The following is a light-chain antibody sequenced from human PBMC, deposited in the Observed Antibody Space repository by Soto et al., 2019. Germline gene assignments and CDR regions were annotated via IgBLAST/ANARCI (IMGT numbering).Light chain of an antibody. J-gene: IGKJ5*01. CDR1: QSISSY. CDR2: AAS. CDR3: QQSYRSYT. V-gene: IGKV1-39*01. Sequence: DIQMTQSPSSLSASVGDRVTITCRTSQSISSYVNWYQQKPGKAPKLLIYAASSFNTGVPSRFSGSGSGTEFTLTINSLQAEDFATYYCQQSYRSYTFGQGTRLEIK.